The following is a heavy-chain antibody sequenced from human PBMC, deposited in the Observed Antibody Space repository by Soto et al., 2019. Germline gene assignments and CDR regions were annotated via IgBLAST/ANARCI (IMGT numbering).Heavy chain of an antibody. CDR2: IYYSGST. Sequence: SETLSLTCTVSGGSISSGGYYWSWIRQHPGKGLEWIGYIYYSGSTNYNPSLKSRVTISVDTSKNQFSLKLSSVTAADTAVYYCARRYGGTFDYWGQGTPVTVSS. CDR3: ARRYGGTFDY. CDR1: GGSISSGGYY. D-gene: IGHD2-15*01. V-gene: IGHV4-61*08. J-gene: IGHJ4*02.